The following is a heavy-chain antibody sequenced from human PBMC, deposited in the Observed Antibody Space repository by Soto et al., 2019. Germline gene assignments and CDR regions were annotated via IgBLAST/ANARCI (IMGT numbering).Heavy chain of an antibody. CDR2: IGAYSCKT. CDR1: GCTLISYG. J-gene: IGHJ4*02. D-gene: IGHD3-22*01. V-gene: IGHV1-18*01. Sequence: KGDGCTLISYGLILVRPLPGQGLDWMGLIGAYSCKTGYTQRFKGRLTMATDSSTGTAYMELRSLSSDDTAVYYCARDFYQSSGYCDYWGQGTMITVSS. CDR3: ARDFYQSSGYCDY.